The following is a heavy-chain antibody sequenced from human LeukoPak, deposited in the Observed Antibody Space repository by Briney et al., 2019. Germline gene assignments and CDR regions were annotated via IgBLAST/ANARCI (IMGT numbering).Heavy chain of an antibody. CDR2: INHSGST. J-gene: IGHJ6*02. V-gene: IGHV4-34*01. D-gene: IGHD6-19*01. Sequence: PSETLSLTCAVYGGSFSGYYWSWIRQPPGKGLEWIGEINHSGSTNYNPSLKSRVTISVDTSKNQFSLKLSSVTAADTAVYYCAGIAVAGADMLHYYYGMDVWGQGTTVTVFS. CDR1: GGSFSGYY. CDR3: AGIAVAGADMLHYYYGMDV.